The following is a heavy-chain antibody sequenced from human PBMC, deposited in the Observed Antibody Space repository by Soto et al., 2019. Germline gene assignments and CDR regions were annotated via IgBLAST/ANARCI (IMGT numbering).Heavy chain of an antibody. CDR2: IYHSGNT. Sequence: PSETLSLTCTVSGDSIRNYYWSWIRQAPGKGLEWIGFIYHSGNTNYNPSLKSRVTMSIDTSKSQFSLKLNSVTAADTAVYYCARDQGIASSGPFDYWGPGTLVTVSS. J-gene: IGHJ4*02. CDR3: ARDQGIASSGPFDY. V-gene: IGHV4-59*01. D-gene: IGHD6-13*01. CDR1: GDSIRNYY.